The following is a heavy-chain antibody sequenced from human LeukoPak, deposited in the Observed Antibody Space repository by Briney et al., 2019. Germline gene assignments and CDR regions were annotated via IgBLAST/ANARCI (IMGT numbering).Heavy chain of an antibody. V-gene: IGHV4-34*01. Sequence: PSETLSLTCAVYGGSFSGYYWSWIRQPPGKGLEWIGEINHSGSTNYNPSLKSRVTISVDTSKNQFSLKLSSVTAADTAVYYCAREGSLTYYYDSSGYYPFDYWGQGTLVTVSS. CDR3: AREGSLTYYYDSSGYYPFDY. CDR2: INHSGST. CDR1: GGSFSGYY. D-gene: IGHD3-22*01. J-gene: IGHJ4*02.